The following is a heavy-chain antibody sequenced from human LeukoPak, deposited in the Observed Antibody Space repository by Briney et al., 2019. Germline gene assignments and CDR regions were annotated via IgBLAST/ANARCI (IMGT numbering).Heavy chain of an antibody. CDR1: GYTFTSYY. Sequence: ASVKVSCKASGYTFTSYYMHWVRQAPGQGLEWMGIINPSGGSTSYAQKFQGRVTMTRDTSTSTVYMELSSLRSEDTAVYYRARDCGRYFDWLFSRRGDAFDIWGQGTMVTVSS. D-gene: IGHD3-9*01. CDR2: INPSGGST. J-gene: IGHJ3*02. V-gene: IGHV1-46*01. CDR3: ARDCGRYFDWLFSRRGDAFDI.